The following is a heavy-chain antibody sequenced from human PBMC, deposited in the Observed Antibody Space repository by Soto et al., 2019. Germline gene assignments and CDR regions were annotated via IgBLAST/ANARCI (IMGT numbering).Heavy chain of an antibody. J-gene: IGHJ4*02. CDR3: AKDGEGVANFDY. V-gene: IGHV3-74*01. CDR1: GFTFSTNL. CDR2: INSDGTTA. Sequence: EVQLVEAGGGVVQPGGSLRLSCAASGFTFSTNLMHWVRQGPGKGPVWVSRINSDGTTAAYADSVQGRFTISRDNAKNTLYLHMTSLRGEDTAVYYCAKDGEGVANFDYWGQGTLVTVSS. D-gene: IGHD3-10*01.